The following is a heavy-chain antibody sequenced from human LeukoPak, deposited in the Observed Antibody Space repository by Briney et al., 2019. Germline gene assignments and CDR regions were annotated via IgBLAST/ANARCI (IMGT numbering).Heavy chain of an antibody. Sequence: SQTLSLTCTVSGGSISSGGYYWSWIRQHPGKGLEWIGYIYYSGSTYYNPSLKSRVTMSVDTSKNQFSLKLSSVTAADTAVYYCARGGYYDSSGYYYPDYWGQGTLVTVSS. V-gene: IGHV4-31*03. CDR3: ARGGYYDSSGYYYPDY. CDR2: IYYSGST. CDR1: GGSISSGGYY. D-gene: IGHD3-22*01. J-gene: IGHJ4*02.